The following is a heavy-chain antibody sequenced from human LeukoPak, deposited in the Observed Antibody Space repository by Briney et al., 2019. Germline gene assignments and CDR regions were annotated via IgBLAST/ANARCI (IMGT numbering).Heavy chain of an antibody. V-gene: IGHV3-43*02. D-gene: IGHD6-13*01. CDR3: AKDISYSSSWSFGYYYYGMDV. Sequence: GGSLRLSCAASGFTFDDYAMHWVRQAPGKGLEWVSLISGDGGSTYYADSVKGRFTISRDNSKNSLYLQMNSLRTEDTALYYCAKDISYSSSWSFGYYYYGMDVWGQGTTVTVSS. J-gene: IGHJ6*02. CDR2: ISGDGGST. CDR1: GFTFDDYA.